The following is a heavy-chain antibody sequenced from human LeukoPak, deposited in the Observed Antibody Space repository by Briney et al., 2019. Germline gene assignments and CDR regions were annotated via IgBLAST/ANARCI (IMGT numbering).Heavy chain of an antibody. J-gene: IGHJ6*02. D-gene: IGHD3-3*01. CDR1: GFTFDDYA. CDR3: AREEHYDFWSGYYYYYGMDV. Sequence: PGGSLRLSCAASGFTFDDYAMHWVRQAPGKGLEWVANIKQDGSEKYYVDSVKGRFTISRDNAKNSLYLQMNSLRAEDTAVYYCAREEHYDFWSGYYYYYGMDVWGLGTTVTVSS. CDR2: IKQDGSEK. V-gene: IGHV3-7*01.